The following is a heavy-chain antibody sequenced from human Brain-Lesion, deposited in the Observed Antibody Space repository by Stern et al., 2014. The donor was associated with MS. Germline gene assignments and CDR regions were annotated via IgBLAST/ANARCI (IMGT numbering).Heavy chain of an antibody. J-gene: IGHJ5*02. Sequence: VQLEESGPGLVKPSETLSLTCTVAGGSVSSTSYPWAWIRQPPGKGLEWIGTIYYSGNNYYSPPPTSRLTISLVTSKNQFSPQRRSVTAADTAVYYCAGEEDIRYCSGGSCTGNWFDPWGQGTLVTVSS. V-gene: IGHV4-39*01. D-gene: IGHD2-15*01. CDR3: AGEEDIRYCSGGSCTGNWFDP. CDR1: GGSVSSTSYP. CDR2: IYYSGNN.